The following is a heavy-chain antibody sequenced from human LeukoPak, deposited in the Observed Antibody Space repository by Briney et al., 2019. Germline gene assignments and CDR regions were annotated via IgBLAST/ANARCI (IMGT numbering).Heavy chain of an antibody. CDR1: GGSFSGYY. CDR2: INHSGST. D-gene: IGHD3-10*01. J-gene: IGHJ3*02. V-gene: IGHV4-34*01. Sequence: SETLSLTCAVYGGSFSGYYWSWIRQPPGKGLEWIGEINHSGSTNYNPSLKSRVTISVDTSKNQFSLKLSSVTAADTAVYYCARGRRATRDAFDIWGQGTMVTVSS. CDR3: ARGRRATRDAFDI.